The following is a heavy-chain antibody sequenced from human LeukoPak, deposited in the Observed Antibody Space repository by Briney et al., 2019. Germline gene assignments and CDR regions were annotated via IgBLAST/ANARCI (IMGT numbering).Heavy chain of an antibody. CDR2: IYTSGTT. D-gene: IGHD4-11*01. Sequence: SETLSLTCAVSGGSISGYYWSWIRQPADKALEWIGHIYTSGTTNCNPSLKSRVTMSVDTSKNQFSLKLTSVTAADTAVYYCARVNDYSNHCDYWGQGIQVTVSS. V-gene: IGHV4-4*07. J-gene: IGHJ4*02. CDR1: GGSISGYY. CDR3: ARVNDYSNHCDY.